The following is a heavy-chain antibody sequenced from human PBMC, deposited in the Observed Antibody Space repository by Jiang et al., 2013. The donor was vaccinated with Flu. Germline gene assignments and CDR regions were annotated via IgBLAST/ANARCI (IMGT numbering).Heavy chain of an antibody. CDR3: AREPATWSYYYYGMDV. Sequence: GASVKVSCKASGYTFTSYAMHWVRQAPGQRLEWMGWINAGNGNTKYSQKFQGRVTITRDTSASTAYMELSSLRSEDTAVYYCAREPATWSYYYYGMDVWGQGTTVTVSS. CDR2: INAGNGNT. CDR1: GYTFTSYA. V-gene: IGHV1-3*01. J-gene: IGHJ6*02. D-gene: IGHD5-12*01.